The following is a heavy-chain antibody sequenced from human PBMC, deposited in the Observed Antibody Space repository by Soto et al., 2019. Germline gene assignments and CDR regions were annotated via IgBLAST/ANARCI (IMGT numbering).Heavy chain of an antibody. D-gene: IGHD3-22*01. V-gene: IGHV1-69*02. J-gene: IGHJ4*02. CDR2: IIPILGIA. CDR1: GGTFSSYT. CDR3: ASRYYYDSSGYSQPDFDY. Sequence: QVQLVQSGAEVKKPGSSVKVSCKASGGTFSSYTISWVRQAPGQGLEWMGRIIPILGIANYAQKFQGRVTITADKSTSTAYMELSSLRSEDTAVYYCASRYYYDSSGYSQPDFDYWGQGTLVTVSS.